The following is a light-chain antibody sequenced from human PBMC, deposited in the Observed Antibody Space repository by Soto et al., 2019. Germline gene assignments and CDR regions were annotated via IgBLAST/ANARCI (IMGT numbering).Light chain of an antibody. CDR2: EGS. J-gene: IGLJ1*01. CDR1: SSDVGSYNL. CDR3: CSYAGSSTYV. Sequence: QSALTQPASVSGSPGQSITIYCTGTSSDVGSYNLVSWYQQHPGKAPKLMIYEGSKRPSGVSNRFSGSKSGNTASLTISGLQAEDEADYYCCSYAGSSTYVFGTGTKGTVL. V-gene: IGLV2-23*01.